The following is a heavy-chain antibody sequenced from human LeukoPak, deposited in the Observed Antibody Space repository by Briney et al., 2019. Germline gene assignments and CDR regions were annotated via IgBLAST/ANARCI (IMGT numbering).Heavy chain of an antibody. CDR3: ARRASCGDDCYAFDY. CDR2: ISYDGSNK. J-gene: IGHJ4*02. D-gene: IGHD2-21*02. V-gene: IGHV3-30*14. Sequence: GRSLRLSCAASGFTFSSYAMHWVRQAPGKGLEWVAVISYDGSNKYYADSVKGRFTISRDNSKNTLYLQMNSLRAEDTAVYYCARRASCGDDCYAFDYWGQGTQVTVSS. CDR1: GFTFSSYA.